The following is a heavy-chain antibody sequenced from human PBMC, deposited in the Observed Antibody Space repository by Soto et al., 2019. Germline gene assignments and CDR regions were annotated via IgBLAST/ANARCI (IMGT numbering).Heavy chain of an antibody. D-gene: IGHD1-26*01. J-gene: IGHJ3*02. Sequence: PXAILWLTCTVCGGCISSYYWSWIRQPPGKGLEWIGYIYYSGSTNYNPSLKSRVTISVDTSKNQFSLKLSSVTAADTAVYYCARVRVGDRDHRNAFDIWGQGTMVTVSS. CDR2: IYYSGST. CDR1: GGCISSYY. CDR3: ARVRVGDRDHRNAFDI. V-gene: IGHV4-59*01.